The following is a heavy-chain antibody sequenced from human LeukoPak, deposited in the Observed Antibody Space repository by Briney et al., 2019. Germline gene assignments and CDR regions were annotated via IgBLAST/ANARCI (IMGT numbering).Heavy chain of an antibody. V-gene: IGHV3-48*01. Sequence: PGGSLRLSCAASGFTFNTYTMNWVRQAPGKGLEWISYIRSNSDTIYYADSVKGRFTISRDNAENSLYLQMSSLRAEDTAVYYCARDPRYSGYDYFDYWGQGTLVTVSS. CDR3: ARDPRYSGYDYFDY. J-gene: IGHJ4*02. CDR1: GFTFNTYT. D-gene: IGHD5-12*01. CDR2: IRSNSDTI.